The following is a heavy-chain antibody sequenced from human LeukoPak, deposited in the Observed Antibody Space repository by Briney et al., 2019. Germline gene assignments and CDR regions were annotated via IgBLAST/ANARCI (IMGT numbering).Heavy chain of an antibody. CDR3: AREVTMVRGVIIYYYYYYMDV. V-gene: IGHV4-34*01. CDR2: INHSGST. CDR1: GGSFSGYY. J-gene: IGHJ6*03. D-gene: IGHD3-10*01. Sequence: PSETLSLTCAVYGGSFSGYYWSWIRQPPGKGLEWIGEINHSGSTNYNPSLKSRVTISVDTSKNQFSLKLSSVTAADTAVYYCAREVTMVRGVIIYYYYYYMDVWGKGTTVTVSS.